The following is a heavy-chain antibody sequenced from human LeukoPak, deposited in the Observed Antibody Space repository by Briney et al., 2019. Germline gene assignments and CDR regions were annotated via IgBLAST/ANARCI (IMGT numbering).Heavy chain of an antibody. J-gene: IGHJ6*03. D-gene: IGHD1-7*01. CDR2: IRSKANSYAT. CDR1: GFTFSGSA. V-gene: IGHV3-73*01. Sequence: GGSLKLSCAASGFTFSGSAVHWVRQASGKGLEWVGRIRSKANSYATAYAASVKGRFTISRDDSKNTAYLQMNSLKTEDTAVYSCTRLGGELLDYYYMDVWGKGTTVTVSS. CDR3: TRLGGELLDYYYMDV.